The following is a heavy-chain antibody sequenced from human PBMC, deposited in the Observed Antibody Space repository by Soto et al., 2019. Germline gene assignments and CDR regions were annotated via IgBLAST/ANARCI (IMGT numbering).Heavy chain of an antibody. D-gene: IGHD2-2*02. J-gene: IGHJ6*02. CDR3: ARHARSSYYTEIEV. CDR1: GGSFSTYA. V-gene: IGHV1-69*12. CDR2: VIPILGTT. Sequence: QVQLVQSGAEVKKPGSSVKVSCKASGGSFSTYAISWVRHAPGQGLEWMGGVIPILGTTNNAQKFQGRVTITADASTGIAKRQRASLRSEDTAMCSCARHARSSYYTEIEVLGQGTTVTVS.